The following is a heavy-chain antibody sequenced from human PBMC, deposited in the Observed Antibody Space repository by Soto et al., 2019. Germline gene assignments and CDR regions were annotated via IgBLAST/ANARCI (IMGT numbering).Heavy chain of an antibody. CDR3: ARRPLMVTFEGAPGAFDI. Sequence: GESLKISCKGSGYSFTSYWIGWVRQMPGKGLKWMGIIYPGDSDTRYSPSFQGQVTISADKSISTAYLQWSSLKASDTAMYYCARRPLMVTFEGAPGAFDIWGQGTMVTVSS. D-gene: IGHD3-16*01. V-gene: IGHV5-51*01. J-gene: IGHJ3*02. CDR1: GYSFTSYW. CDR2: IYPGDSDT.